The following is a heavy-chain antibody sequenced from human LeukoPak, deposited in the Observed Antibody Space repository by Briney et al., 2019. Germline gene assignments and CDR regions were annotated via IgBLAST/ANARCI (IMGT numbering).Heavy chain of an antibody. J-gene: IGHJ6*03. CDR1: GGSLSGYY. D-gene: IGHD1-26*01. CDR3: ARARRGGSYYVVYYYYYMDV. Sequence: KPSETLSLTCAVYGGSLSGYYWSWIRQPPGKGLEWIGEINHSGSTNYNPSLKSRVTISVDTSKNQFSLKLSSVTAADTAVYYCARARRGGSYYVVYYYYYMDVWGKGTTVTVSS. V-gene: IGHV4-34*01. CDR2: INHSGST.